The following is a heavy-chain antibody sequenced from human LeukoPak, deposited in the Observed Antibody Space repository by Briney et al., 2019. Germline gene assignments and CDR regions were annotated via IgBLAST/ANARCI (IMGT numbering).Heavy chain of an antibody. Sequence: GGSLRLSCAASGFTFSSYWMSWVRQAPGKGLEWVANIKQDGGETFYVDSVKGRFTISRDNAKNSLYLQMNSLRAEDTALYYCAKVVSYKSSWNDVHDAFDIWGQGTMVTVSS. CDR3: AKVVSYKSSWNDVHDAFDI. D-gene: IGHD1-1*01. J-gene: IGHJ3*02. CDR1: GFTFSSYW. CDR2: IKQDGGET. V-gene: IGHV3-7*03.